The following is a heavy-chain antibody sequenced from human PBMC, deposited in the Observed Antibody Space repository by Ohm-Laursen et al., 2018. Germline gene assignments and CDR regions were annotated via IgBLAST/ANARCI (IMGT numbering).Heavy chain of an antibody. CDR3: ARGRRQLNGGIALGY. D-gene: IGHD2-8*01. V-gene: IGHV4-34*01. CDR1: GGPFSGYY. J-gene: IGHJ4*02. Sequence: SDTLSLTCGVYGGPFSGYYWSWIRQPPGKGLEWIGEITHTGTTNSNPSLESRLTISVETSKKQFSLKLTSVTAADSAVYFCARGRRQLNGGIALGYWGQGTLVTVSS. CDR2: ITHTGTT.